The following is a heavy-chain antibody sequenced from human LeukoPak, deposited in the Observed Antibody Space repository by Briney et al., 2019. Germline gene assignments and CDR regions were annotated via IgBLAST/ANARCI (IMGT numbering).Heavy chain of an antibody. J-gene: IGHJ4*02. V-gene: IGHV4-59*08. CDR3: ARLGSGWYSIFDY. D-gene: IGHD6-19*01. Sequence: PSETLSLTCTVSGGSISSYYWSWIRQPPGKGLEWIGYIYYSGSTNYSPSLKSRVTISVDTSKNQFSLKLSSVTAADTAVYYCARLGSGWYSIFDYWGQGTLVTVSS. CDR2: IYYSGST. CDR1: GGSISSYY.